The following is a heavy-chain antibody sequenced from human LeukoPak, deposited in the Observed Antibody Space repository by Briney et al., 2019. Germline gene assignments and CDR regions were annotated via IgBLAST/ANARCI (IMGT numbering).Heavy chain of an antibody. Sequence: GGSLRLSCVASGFPFGNYAMNWVRQAPGKGLEWISYTSSSGSTIYYADSVRGRFTMSRDNAKKSMCLQMNSLSAEDTAIYYCARGGSPYGMDVWGPGTTVTVSS. V-gene: IGHV3-48*03. D-gene: IGHD3-10*01. J-gene: IGHJ6*02. CDR2: TSSSGSTI. CDR3: ARGGSPYGMDV. CDR1: GFPFGNYA.